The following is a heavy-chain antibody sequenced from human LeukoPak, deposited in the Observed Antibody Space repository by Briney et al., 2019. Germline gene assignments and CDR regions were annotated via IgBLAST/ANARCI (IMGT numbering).Heavy chain of an antibody. CDR3: AGGYYYGSGSFHRDV. CDR1: GGTFSSYA. V-gene: IGHV1-69*04. D-gene: IGHD3-10*01. CDR2: IILILGIA. J-gene: IGHJ6*02. Sequence: SVKVSCKASGGTFSSYAISWVRQAPGQGLEWMGRIILILGIANYAQKFQGRVTITADKSTSTAYMELSSLRSEDTAVYYCAGGYYYGSGSFHRDVWGQGTTVTVSS.